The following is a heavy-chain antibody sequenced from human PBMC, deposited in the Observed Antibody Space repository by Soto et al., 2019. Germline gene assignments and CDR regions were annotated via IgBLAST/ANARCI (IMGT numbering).Heavy chain of an antibody. CDR2: IYHSGST. Sequence: PSETLSLTCSVSGGTITSGRSSWNWIRQSPGKWLEWIAYIYHSGSTYYNPSLKSRVTISVDRSENQFSLKLTSVTAADTAVYYCVRESVASGPNYFDTWGPGTLVTVSS. CDR3: VRESVASGPNYFDT. CDR1: GGTITSGRSS. J-gene: IGHJ5*02. D-gene: IGHD6-6*01. V-gene: IGHV4-30-2*06.